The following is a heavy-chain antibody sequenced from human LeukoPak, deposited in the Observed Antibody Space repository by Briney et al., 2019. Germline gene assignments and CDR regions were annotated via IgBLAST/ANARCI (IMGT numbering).Heavy chain of an antibody. CDR2: IKQDGSEK. CDR3: ARDPWDYDFWGRLYYYYMDV. D-gene: IGHD3-3*01. CDR1: GFTFSSYW. J-gene: IGHJ6*03. V-gene: IGHV3-7*01. Sequence: GGSLRLSCAASGFTFSSYWMSWVRQAPGKGLEWVANIKQDGSEKYYVDSVKGRFTISRDNAKNSLYLQMNSLRAEDTAVYYCARDPWDYDFWGRLYYYYMDVWGKGTTVTVSS.